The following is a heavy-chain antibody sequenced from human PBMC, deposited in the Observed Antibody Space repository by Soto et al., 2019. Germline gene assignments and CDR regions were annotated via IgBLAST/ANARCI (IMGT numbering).Heavy chain of an antibody. D-gene: IGHD2-8*01. CDR3: AKGSVLRVVEAPLAILGGVDV. Sequence: GGSLRLSCVASGFTFSSYGMHWVRQAPGKGLEWVAVMSYDGSREYYADSVKGRFTISRDNSKTILYLQMNSLRLEDTAVYYCAKGSVLRVVEAPLAILGGVDVWGQGAMVTVSS. CDR1: GFTFSSYG. CDR2: MSYDGSRE. V-gene: IGHV3-33*06. J-gene: IGHJ6*02.